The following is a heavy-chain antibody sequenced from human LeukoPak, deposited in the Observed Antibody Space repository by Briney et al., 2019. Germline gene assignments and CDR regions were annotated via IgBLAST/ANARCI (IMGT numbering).Heavy chain of an antibody. V-gene: IGHV4-59*12. J-gene: IGHJ5*02. D-gene: IGHD2-2*01. CDR1: GGSISSYY. CDR2: IYYSGST. Sequence: SETLSLTCTVSGGSISSYYWSWIRQPPGKGLEWIGYIYYSGSTNYNPSLKSRVTISVDTSKNQFSLKLSSVTAADTAVYYCARGHCSSTSCYLHNWFDPWGQGTLVTVSS. CDR3: ARGHCSSTSCYLHNWFDP.